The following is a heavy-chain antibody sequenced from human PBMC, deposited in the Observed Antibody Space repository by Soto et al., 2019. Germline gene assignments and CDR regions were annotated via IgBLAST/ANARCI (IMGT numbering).Heavy chain of an antibody. CDR2: IYYSGST. D-gene: IGHD6-13*01. J-gene: IGHJ4*02. V-gene: IGHV4-39*01. CDR1: GGSISSSSYY. CDR3: ARTNRDVAAAPGFDY. Sequence: QLQLQESGPGLVKPSETLSLTCTVSGGSISSSSYYWGWIRQPPGKGLEWIGSIYYSGSTYYNPSLKSRVTISVDTSKNQFSLEMSSVTAADTAVYYCARTNRDVAAAPGFDYWGQGTLVTVSS.